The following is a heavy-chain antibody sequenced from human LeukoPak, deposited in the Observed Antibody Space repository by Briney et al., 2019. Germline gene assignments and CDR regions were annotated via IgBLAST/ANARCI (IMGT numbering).Heavy chain of an antibody. CDR1: GFTFSGSA. J-gene: IGHJ6*03. CDR2: IRSKANSYAT. V-gene: IGHV3-73*01. CDR3: TRGYGSGTYYYYYMDV. Sequence: QPGGSLRLSCAASGFTFSGSAMHWVRQASGKGLEWVGRIRSKANSYATAYAASVKGRFTISRDDSKNTAYLQMNSLKTEDTAVYYCTRGYGSGTYYYYYMDVWGKGTTVTVSS. D-gene: IGHD3-10*01.